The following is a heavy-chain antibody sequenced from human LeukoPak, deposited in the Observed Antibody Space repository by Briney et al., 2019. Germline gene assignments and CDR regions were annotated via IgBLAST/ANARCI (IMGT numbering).Heavy chain of an antibody. V-gene: IGHV4-30-4*08. J-gene: IGHJ5*02. D-gene: IGHD7-27*01. CDR2: IYYSGST. Sequence: SETLSLTCTVSGGSISSGDYYWSWIRQPPGKGLEWIGYIYYSGSTYYNPSLKSRVTISVDTSKNQFSLKLSSVTAADTAVYYCARHQLGPDQPNWFDPWGQGTLVTVSS. CDR3: ARHQLGPDQPNWFDP. CDR1: GGSISSGDYY.